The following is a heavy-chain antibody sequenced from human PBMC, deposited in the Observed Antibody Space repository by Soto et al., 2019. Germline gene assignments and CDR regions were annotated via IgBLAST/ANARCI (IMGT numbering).Heavy chain of an antibody. CDR3: AQLHAAADPYNWFYP. V-gene: IGHV1-69*01. CDR1: GVTFSSYA. J-gene: IGHJ5*02. CDR2: IIPIFGTS. Sequence: VQLGQSVAEVKKPGSSVKVSCKASGVTFSSYAISGVRQAPGQGLEWMRGIIPIFGTSIDAQNFQVRVTITAGESTSTAYMERSSLGSADTVANYWAQLHAAADPYNWFYPCSHGTLVTVSS. D-gene: IGHD6-25*01.